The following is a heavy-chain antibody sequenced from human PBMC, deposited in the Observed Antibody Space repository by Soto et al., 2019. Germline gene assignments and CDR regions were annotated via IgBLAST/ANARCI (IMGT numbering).Heavy chain of an antibody. D-gene: IGHD3-16*01. CDR2: IIPFFKAT. V-gene: IGHV1-69*13. J-gene: IGHJ6*02. CDR3: ARDVPLNYYDGTFSYYAMDV. CDR1: GGTFSGQA. Sequence: AASVKVSCKASGGTFSGQAISWVRQAPGQGLEWMGGIIPFFKATSYAQKFQGRVTITADDSTSTAYMDLYSLRSGDTAVYYCARDVPLNYYDGTFSYYAMDVWGQGTTVTVSS.